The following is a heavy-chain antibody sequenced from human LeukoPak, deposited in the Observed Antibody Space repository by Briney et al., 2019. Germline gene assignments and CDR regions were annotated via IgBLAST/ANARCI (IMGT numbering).Heavy chain of an antibody. CDR1: GGTFSSYA. Sequence: SVKVSCKASGGTFSSYAIGWVRQAPGQGLEWMRGIIPIFGTANYAQKFQGRVTITADESTSTAYMELSSLRSEDTAVYYCASSDEYSSSSTDYWGQGTLVTVSS. D-gene: IGHD6-6*01. CDR2: IIPIFGTA. CDR3: ASSDEYSSSSTDY. V-gene: IGHV1-69*13. J-gene: IGHJ4*02.